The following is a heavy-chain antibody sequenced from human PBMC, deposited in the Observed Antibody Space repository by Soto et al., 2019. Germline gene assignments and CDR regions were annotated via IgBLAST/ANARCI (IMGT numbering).Heavy chain of an antibody. CDR3: ARVSTLGYCSGGSCYRIDS. D-gene: IGHD2-15*01. CDR1: GYSFAGYW. J-gene: IGHJ4*02. V-gene: IGHV5-10-1*01. CDR2: IDPSDSQT. Sequence: PGESLKISCKGSGYSFAGYWITWVRQMPGKGLEWMGRIDPSDSQTYYSPSFRGHVTISAAKSITTVFLQWSSLRAADTAVYYCARVSTLGYCSGGSCYRIDSWGQGTLVTVSS.